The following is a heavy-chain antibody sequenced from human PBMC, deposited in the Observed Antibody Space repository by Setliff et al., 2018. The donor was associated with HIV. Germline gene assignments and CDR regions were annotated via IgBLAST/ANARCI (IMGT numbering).Heavy chain of an antibody. CDR1: GYTFTSYY. J-gene: IGHJ6*02. V-gene: IGHV1-46*01. D-gene: IGHD3-3*01. Sequence: EASVKVSCKASGYTFTSYYMHWVRQAPGQGLEWMGIINPSGGSTSYAQKFQGRVTMTRDTSTSTVYMELSSLRSEDTAVYYCARTYYNFWSGDYYCYGMDVWGQGTTVTVSS. CDR3: ARTYYNFWSGDYYCYGMDV. CDR2: INPSGGST.